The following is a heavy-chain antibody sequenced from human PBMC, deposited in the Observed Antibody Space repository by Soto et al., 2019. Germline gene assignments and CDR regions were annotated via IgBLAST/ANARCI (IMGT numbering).Heavy chain of an antibody. V-gene: IGHV4-59*01. J-gene: IGHJ5*02. CDR3: ARWGWMPRAWFDP. CDR1: GGSISSYY. CDR2: IYYSGST. D-gene: IGHD6-19*01. Sequence: SETLSLTCTVSGGSISSYYWSWIRQPPGKGLEWIGYIYYSGSTNYNPSLKSRVTISVDTSKNQFSLKLSSVTAADTAVYYCARWGWMPRAWFDPWGQGTLVTVSS.